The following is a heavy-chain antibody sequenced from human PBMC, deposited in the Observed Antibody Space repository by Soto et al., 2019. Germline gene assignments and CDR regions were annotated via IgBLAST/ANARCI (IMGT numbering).Heavy chain of an antibody. D-gene: IGHD6-13*01. J-gene: IGHJ4*02. CDR3: ARDEISAAGSFLF. CDR1: GDNVSSNSAA. V-gene: IGHV6-1*01. Sequence: PSQTLSLTCAISGDNVSSNSAAWNWIRQSPSRGIEWLGRTYYRSKWYTEYAVSVKRRIILNSATYKNKISTQPSSVTPEDSAMYFCARDEISAAGSFLFWGQGTPVTVSS. CDR2: TYYRSKWYT.